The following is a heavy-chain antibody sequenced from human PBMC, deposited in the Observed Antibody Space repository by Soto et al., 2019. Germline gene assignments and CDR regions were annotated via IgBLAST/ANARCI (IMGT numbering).Heavy chain of an antibody. CDR2: IYYSGST. Sequence: QVQLQESGPGLVKPSQTLSLTCTVSGGSISSGDYYWSWIRQPPGKGLEWIGYIYYSGSTYYNPSLKSRVTISVDTSKNQFSLKLSSVTAADTAVYYCARAPGLSTMVRGATSHWGQGTLVTVSS. V-gene: IGHV4-30-4*01. CDR3: ARAPGLSTMVRGATSH. J-gene: IGHJ4*02. D-gene: IGHD3-10*01. CDR1: GGSISSGDYY.